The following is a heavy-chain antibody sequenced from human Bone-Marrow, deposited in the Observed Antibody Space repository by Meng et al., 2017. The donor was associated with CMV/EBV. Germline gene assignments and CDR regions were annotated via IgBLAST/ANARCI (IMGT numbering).Heavy chain of an antibody. V-gene: IGHV4-34*01. CDR3: ARGLIIIAAAGPNWFDP. D-gene: IGHD6-13*01. J-gene: IGHJ5*02. CDR1: GGSFSGYY. CDR2: INHSGST. Sequence: QVQLQQWGAGLLKPSETLSLTCAFYGGSFSGYYWSWIRQPPGKGLEWIGEINHSGSTNYNPSLKSRVTISVDTSKNQFSLKLSSVTAADTAVYYCARGLIIIAAAGPNWFDPWGQGTLVTVSS.